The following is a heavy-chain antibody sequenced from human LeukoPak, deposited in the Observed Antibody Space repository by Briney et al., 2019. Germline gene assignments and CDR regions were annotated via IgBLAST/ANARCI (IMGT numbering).Heavy chain of an antibody. CDR1: GYTFTSYD. J-gene: IGHJ6*03. V-gene: IGHV1-8*01. CDR2: MNPNSGNT. CDR3: ARRTGTTNYYYYMDV. D-gene: IGHD1-1*01. Sequence: GASVKVSCKASGYTFTSYDINWVRQATGQGLEWMGWMNPNSGNTGYAQKLQGRVTMTTDTSTSTAYMELRSLRSDDTAVYYCARRTGTTNYYYYMDVWGKGTTVTVSS.